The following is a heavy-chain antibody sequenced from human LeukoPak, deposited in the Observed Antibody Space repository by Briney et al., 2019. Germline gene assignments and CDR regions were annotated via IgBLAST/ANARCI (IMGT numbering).Heavy chain of an antibody. CDR2: LSGSGITT. CDR3: AKGTYSSGWSYFDC. V-gene: IGHV3-23*01. J-gene: IGHJ4*01. Sequence: GGSLRLSCAASGFTFSNSAMSWVRQAPGKGLEWVSTLSGSGITTYYADSVKGRFTISRDNSKNTLYLQMNSLRAEDTAVYYCAKGTYSSGWSYFDCWGHGTLVTVSS. D-gene: IGHD6-19*01. CDR1: GFTFSNSA.